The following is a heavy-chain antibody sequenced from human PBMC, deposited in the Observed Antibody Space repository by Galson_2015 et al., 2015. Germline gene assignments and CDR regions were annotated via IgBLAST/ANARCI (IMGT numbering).Heavy chain of an antibody. J-gene: IGHJ6*02. CDR3: ARGPPRLSGLVGALGNYYYGMDV. V-gene: IGHV3-48*02. CDR2: ISSSSSTI. D-gene: IGHD1-26*01. CDR1: GFTFSSYS. Sequence: SLRLSCAASGFTFSSYSMNWFRQAPGKGLEWVSYISSSSSTIYYADSVKGRFTISRDNAKNSLYLQMNSLRDEGTAVYYCARGPPRLSGLVGALGNYYYGMDVWGQGTTVTVSS.